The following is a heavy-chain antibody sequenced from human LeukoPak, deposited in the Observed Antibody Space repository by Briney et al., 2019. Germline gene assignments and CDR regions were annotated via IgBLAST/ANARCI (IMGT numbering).Heavy chain of an antibody. J-gene: IGHJ5*02. D-gene: IGHD5-24*01. Sequence: SETLSLTCTVSGGPISSYYWSWIRQPPGKGLDWIGYIYYSGGTNYNPSLKSRVTISVDTSKNQFSLKLSSVTAADTAVYYCARDGYNYGLDPWGQGTLVTVSS. CDR2: IYYSGGT. V-gene: IGHV4-59*01. CDR1: GGPISSYY. CDR3: ARDGYNYGLDP.